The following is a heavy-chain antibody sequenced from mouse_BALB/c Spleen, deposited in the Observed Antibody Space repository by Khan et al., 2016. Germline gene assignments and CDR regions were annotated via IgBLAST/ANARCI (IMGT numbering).Heavy chain of an antibody. Sequence: QIQLVQSGPELKKPGETVKISCTASGYTFTNYGMNWVKQAPGKGLKWMGWINTNTGEPTYAEEFKGRFAFSLETSASTAYLQINNLKKEDTATYFCAEDYYGSNWFAYWGQGTLVTVSA. CDR2: INTNTGEP. V-gene: IGHV9-3*02. CDR3: AEDYYGSNWFAY. J-gene: IGHJ3*01. CDR1: GYTFTNYG. D-gene: IGHD1-1*01.